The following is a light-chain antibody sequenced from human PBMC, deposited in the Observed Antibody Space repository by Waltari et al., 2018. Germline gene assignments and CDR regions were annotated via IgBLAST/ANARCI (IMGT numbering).Light chain of an antibody. V-gene: IGKV3-20*01. CDR1: QSLSSNY. J-gene: IGKJ4*01. CDR2: GAS. CDR3: QQYGSSPPDT. Sequence: EIVLTQSPDTLSLSPGDRATLSCRASQSLSSNYLAWYQQKPGQAPRLLIYGASSRATGIPDRFSGSGSGTDFTLTITTLEPEDFAVYYCQQYGSSPPDTFGGGTRVEIE.